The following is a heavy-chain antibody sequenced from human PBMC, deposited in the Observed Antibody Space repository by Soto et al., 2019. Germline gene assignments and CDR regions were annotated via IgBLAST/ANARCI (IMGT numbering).Heavy chain of an antibody. J-gene: IGHJ4*02. CDR3: ARSGYSYGDFDF. CDR2: IYHTGSA. Sequence: QLQLQGSGSRLVKTSQTLTLTCAVSGGSMVTDNNSWSWIRQPPGKVLEWIGYIYHTGSAFYNPSVKGRVTISIDLSKSQFSLNLTSVTAADTAVYYCARSGYSYGDFDFWGQGLLVTVSS. V-gene: IGHV4-30-2*01. D-gene: IGHD5-18*01. CDR1: GGSMVTDNNS.